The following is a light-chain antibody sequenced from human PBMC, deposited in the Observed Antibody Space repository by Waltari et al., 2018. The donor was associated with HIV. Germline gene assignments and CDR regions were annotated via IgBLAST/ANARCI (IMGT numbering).Light chain of an antibody. V-gene: IGKV3-20*01. J-gene: IGKJ2*01. CDR1: QSLSSRD. CDR2: GVS. CDR3: QQYDMSPNT. Sequence: EIVLTQSPGTLSLSPGERATLSCRASQSLSSRDLAWYQHNPGQAPRILSYGVSSRANSIPDRCIGSGSGTYFTLIISRLEPEDSAVYYCQQYDMSPNTFGQGTKLEI.